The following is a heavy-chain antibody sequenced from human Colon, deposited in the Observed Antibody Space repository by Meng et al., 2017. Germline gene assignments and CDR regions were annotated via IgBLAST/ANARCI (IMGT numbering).Heavy chain of an antibody. V-gene: IGHV1-69*01. CDR2: IIPIFGTA. CDR3: ARDHVDTYTDDFDY. J-gene: IGHJ4*01. Sequence: QVQLVQTGAAGKKPGSSVKANCQASGCTFSSYAISWVRQAPGQGLEWMGGIIPIFGTANYAQKFQGRVTITADESTSTAYMELSSLRSEDTAIYYCARDHVDTYTDDFDYWGQGTLVTVSS. D-gene: IGHD5-18*01. CDR1: GCTFSSYA.